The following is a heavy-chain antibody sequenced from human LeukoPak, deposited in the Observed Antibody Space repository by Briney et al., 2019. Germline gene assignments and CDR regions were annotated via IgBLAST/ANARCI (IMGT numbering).Heavy chain of an antibody. CDR3: ALLRGYSYGYYTYYYMDV. J-gene: IGHJ6*03. D-gene: IGHD5-18*01. CDR2: INPSGGST. V-gene: IGHV1-46*01. Sequence: GASVKVSCKASGYTFTGYYMHWVRQAPGQGLEWMGIINPSGGSTSYAQKFQGRVTMTRDMSTSTVYMELSSLRSEDTAVYYCALLRGYSYGYYTYYYMDVWGKGTTVTISS. CDR1: GYTFTGYY.